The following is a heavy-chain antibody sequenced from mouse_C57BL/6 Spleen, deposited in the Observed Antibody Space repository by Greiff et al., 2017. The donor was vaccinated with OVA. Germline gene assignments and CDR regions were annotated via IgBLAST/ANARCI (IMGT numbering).Heavy chain of an antibody. Sequence: EVNVVESGGGLVKPGGFLKLFCAASGFTFSSYAMSWVRPTPEKRPEWVATISAGGSYTYYPDNVQGRFTISRDNAQNNLYLQMSHLKSADTAMYYGAKDEDSVFDYWGQGTTLTVSS. CDR1: GFTFSSYA. CDR3: AKDEDSVFDY. CDR2: ISAGGSYT. J-gene: IGHJ2*01. V-gene: IGHV5-4*01.